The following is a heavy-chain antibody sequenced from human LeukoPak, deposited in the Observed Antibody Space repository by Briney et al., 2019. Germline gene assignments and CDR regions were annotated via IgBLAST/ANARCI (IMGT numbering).Heavy chain of an antibody. J-gene: IGHJ4*02. CDR2: INAYNGNT. D-gene: IGHD3-22*01. CDR3: ARNYDRRPFDY. CDR1: GYTFTTYA. Sequence: WASVKVSCKASGYTFTTYAMNWVRQAPGQGLEWMGWINAYNGNTNYAQNLQDRVTMTTDTSTSTAYMELRSLRSDDTALYYCARNYDRRPFDYWGQGTLVTVSS. V-gene: IGHV1-18*01.